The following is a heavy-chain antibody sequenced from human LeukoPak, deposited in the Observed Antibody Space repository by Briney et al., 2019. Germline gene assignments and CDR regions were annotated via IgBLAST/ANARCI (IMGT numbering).Heavy chain of an antibody. Sequence: PSETLSLTCTVSGDSIISGSYSWSWIRQPPGKGLEWIGDIYHSGSTYYNPSLQSRVTISVDRSKNQFSLNLRSVTAADTAVYYCARTITIFGVVVSDAFDVWGRGTMVTVSS. V-gene: IGHV4-30-2*01. CDR1: GDSIISGSYS. CDR2: IYHSGST. CDR3: ARTITIFGVVVSDAFDV. D-gene: IGHD3-3*01. J-gene: IGHJ3*01.